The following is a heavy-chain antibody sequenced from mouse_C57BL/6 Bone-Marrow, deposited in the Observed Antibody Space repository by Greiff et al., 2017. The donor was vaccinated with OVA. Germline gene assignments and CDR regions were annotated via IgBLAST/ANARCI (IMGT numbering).Heavy chain of an antibody. CDR1: GFTFSDYY. J-gene: IGHJ3*01. D-gene: IGHD1-1*01. CDR3: ARDDYYGRFAY. Sequence: EVKLMESEGGLVQPGSSMKLSCTASGFTFSDYYMALVRQVPEKGLEWVANINYDGSSTYYLDSLKSRFIISRDNAKNILYLQMSRLKSEDTATYYCARDDYYGRFAYWGQGTLVTVSA. V-gene: IGHV5-16*01. CDR2: INYDGSST.